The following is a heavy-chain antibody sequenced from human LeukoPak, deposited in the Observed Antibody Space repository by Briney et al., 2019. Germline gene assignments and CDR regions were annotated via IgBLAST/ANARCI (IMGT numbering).Heavy chain of an antibody. CDR2: INPSGGST. V-gene: IGHV1-46*01. CDR3: ARSSDSYYMDV. D-gene: IGHD6-19*01. J-gene: IGHJ6*03. CDR1: GYTFTNYH. Sequence: ASVKVSCKASGYTFTNYHMHWVRQAPGQGLEWMGIINPSGGSTSNAQKFQGRVTMTRDTSTSIVYMELSSPRSEDTAVYYCARSSDSYYMDVWGKGTTVTVSS.